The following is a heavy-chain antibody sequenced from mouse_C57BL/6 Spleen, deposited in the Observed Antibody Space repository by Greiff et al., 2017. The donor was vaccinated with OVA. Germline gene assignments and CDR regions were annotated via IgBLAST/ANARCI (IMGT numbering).Heavy chain of an antibody. V-gene: IGHV5-17*01. Sequence: EVKLVESGGGLVKPGGSLKLSCAASGFTFSDYGMHWVRQAPEKGLEWVAYISSGSSTIYYADTVKGRFTITRDNAKNTLFLQMTSLRSEDTAMYYCARLITTRAWFAYWGQGTLVTVSA. CDR2: ISSGSSTI. CDR1: GFTFSDYG. D-gene: IGHD2-4*01. J-gene: IGHJ3*01. CDR3: ARLITTRAWFAY.